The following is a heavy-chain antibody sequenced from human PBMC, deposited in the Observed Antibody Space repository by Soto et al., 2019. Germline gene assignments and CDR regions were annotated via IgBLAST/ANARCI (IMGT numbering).Heavy chain of an antibody. CDR1: GGSISSYY. V-gene: IGHV4-59*01. J-gene: IGHJ4*02. CDR3: GRGTFGVVKD. D-gene: IGHD3-3*01. Sequence: SETLSLTCTVSGGSISSYYWSWIRQSPGKGLEWIGYMYYSGSTNYNPSLKSRVTISIDTSRNQFPLKLSSVTAADTAVYYCGRGTFGVVKDWGQGTLVTVFS. CDR2: MYYSGST.